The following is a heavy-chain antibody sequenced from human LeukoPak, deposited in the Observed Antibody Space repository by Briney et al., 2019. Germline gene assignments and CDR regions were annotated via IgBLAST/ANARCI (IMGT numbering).Heavy chain of an antibody. CDR2: IWYDGSIK. J-gene: IGHJ4*02. CDR3: ARAHSGTDY. D-gene: IGHD1-26*01. Sequence: HAGGSLRLSCAASGFTFTNYGMHWVRQAPGKGLEWVAVIWYDGSIKYYADSVKGRFTISRDNSKNTVYLQMNSLRSEDTAVYYCARAHSGTDYWGQGTLVTVSS. V-gene: IGHV3-33*01. CDR1: GFTFTNYG.